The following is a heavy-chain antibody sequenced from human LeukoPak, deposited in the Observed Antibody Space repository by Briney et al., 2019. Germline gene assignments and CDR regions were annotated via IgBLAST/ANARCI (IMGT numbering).Heavy chain of an antibody. CDR3: ARAYSSGWYAGMGY. CDR2: IYYSGST. J-gene: IGHJ4*02. Sequence: SETLSLTCTVSGGSISSYLWSWIRQPPGKGLEWIGYIYYSGSTYYNPSLKSRVTISVDTSKNQFSLKLSSVTAADTAVYYCARAYSSGWYAGMGYWGQGTLVTVSS. V-gene: IGHV4-59*08. D-gene: IGHD6-19*01. CDR1: GGSISSYL.